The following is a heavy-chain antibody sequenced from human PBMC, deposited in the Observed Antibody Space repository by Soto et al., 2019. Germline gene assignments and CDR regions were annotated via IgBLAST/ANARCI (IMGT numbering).Heavy chain of an antibody. D-gene: IGHD1-26*01. J-gene: IGHJ4*02. V-gene: IGHV1-18*01. Sequence: QVQLVQSGAEVKKPAASVKVSCKASGYTFTSYGISWVRQAPGQGLEWMGWISAYNGNTNYAQKLQGRVTMTTDTSTSIAEMELRSMRSAETAVYYCARDPHGGRELYYWGQGTLVTVSS. CDR1: GYTFTSYG. CDR2: ISAYNGNT. CDR3: ARDPHGGRELYY.